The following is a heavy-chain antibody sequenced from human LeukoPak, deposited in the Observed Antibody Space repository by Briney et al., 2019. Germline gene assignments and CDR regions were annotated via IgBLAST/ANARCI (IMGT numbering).Heavy chain of an antibody. CDR2: INHSGST. CDR3: ARFGVVAATPYGDYPYYFDY. D-gene: IGHD2-15*01. CDR1: GGSFSGYY. J-gene: IGHJ4*02. V-gene: IGHV4-34*01. Sequence: PSETLSLTCAVYGGSFSGYYWSWIRQPPGKGLEWIGEINHSGSTNYNPSLKSRVTISVDTSKNQFSLKLSSVTAADTAVYYCARFGVVAATPYGDYPYYFDYWGQGTLVTVSS.